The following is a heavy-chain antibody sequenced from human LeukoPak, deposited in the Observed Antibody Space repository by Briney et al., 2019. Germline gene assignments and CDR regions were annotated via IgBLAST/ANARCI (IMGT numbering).Heavy chain of an antibody. J-gene: IGHJ4*02. V-gene: IGHV1-18*01. Sequence: ASVKVSCKASGYTFTSYGISWVRQASGQGLEWMGWISAYNGNTNYAQKLQGRVTMTTDTSTSTAYMELRSLRSDDTAVYYCARAHYDYVWGSYRSFDYWGQGTLVTVSS. D-gene: IGHD3-16*02. CDR3: ARAHYDYVWGSYRSFDY. CDR2: ISAYNGNT. CDR1: GYTFTSYG.